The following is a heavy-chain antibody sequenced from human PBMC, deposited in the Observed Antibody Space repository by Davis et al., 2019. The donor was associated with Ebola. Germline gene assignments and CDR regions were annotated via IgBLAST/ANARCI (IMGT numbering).Heavy chain of an antibody. J-gene: IGHJ4*02. V-gene: IGHV3-21*01. D-gene: IGHD3-3*01. CDR1: GFTFSSYS. Sequence: PGGSLRLSCAASGFTFSSYSMNWVRQAPGKGLEWVSSISSSSSYIYYADSVKGRFTISRDNAKNSLYLQMNSLRAEDTAVYYCARVARDDFWSGYEYYFDYWGQGTLVTVSS. CDR2: ISSSSSYI. CDR3: ARVARDDFWSGYEYYFDY.